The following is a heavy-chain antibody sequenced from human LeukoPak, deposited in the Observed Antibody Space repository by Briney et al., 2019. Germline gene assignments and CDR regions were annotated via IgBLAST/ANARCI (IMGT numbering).Heavy chain of an antibody. CDR3: ARSPNIRSGDYGDYFDS. V-gene: IGHV2-70*11. D-gene: IGHD4-17*01. CDR1: GFSLSTTGVC. Sequence: ESGPALVKPTQTLTLTCTFSGFSLSTTGVCVTWIRQPPGKALEWLARTDWNDAKYYNRSLKTRLTISKDTSKDQVVLTMPNVDPLDTATYYCARSPNIRSGDYGDYFDSWGQGTLVTVSS. J-gene: IGHJ4*02. CDR2: TDWNDAK.